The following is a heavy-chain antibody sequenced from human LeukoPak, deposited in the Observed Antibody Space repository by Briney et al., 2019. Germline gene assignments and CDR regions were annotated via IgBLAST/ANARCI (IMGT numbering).Heavy chain of an antibody. CDR2: IYYSGTT. D-gene: IGHD1-1*01. J-gene: IGHJ5*02. Sequence: SETLSLTCTVSGVSISSLSYYWGWIRQPPGTGLEWIGSIYYSGTTYYNPSLKSRVTISLDTSKRQFSLKLSSVTAADTAIYYCARDFEGVQWFDPWGQGTLVTVSS. CDR3: ARDFEGVQWFDP. V-gene: IGHV4-39*07. CDR1: GVSISSLSYY.